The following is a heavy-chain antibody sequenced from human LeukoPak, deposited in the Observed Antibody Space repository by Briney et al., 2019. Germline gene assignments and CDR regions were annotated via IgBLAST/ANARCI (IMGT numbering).Heavy chain of an antibody. V-gene: IGHV4-39*07. D-gene: IGHD5-18*01. CDR3: ARDCGQLWCHYDY. Sequence: SETLSLTCTVSGGSISSSSYYWGWIRQPPGKGLEWIGSIYHSGSTYYNPSLKSRVTISVDTSKNQFSLKLSSVTAADTAVYYCARDCGQLWCHYDYWGQGTLVTVSS. CDR1: GGSISSSSYY. J-gene: IGHJ4*02. CDR2: IYHSGST.